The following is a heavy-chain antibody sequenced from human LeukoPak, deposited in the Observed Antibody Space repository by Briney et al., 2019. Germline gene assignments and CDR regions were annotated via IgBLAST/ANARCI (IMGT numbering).Heavy chain of an antibody. V-gene: IGHV4-39*07. Sequence: SETLSLTCTVSGGSISSYYWGWIRQPPGKGLEWIGSIYHSGSTYYNPSLKSRVTISVDTSKNQFSLKPSSVTAADTAVYYCARAYNPTYYFDYWGQGTLVTVSS. J-gene: IGHJ4*02. D-gene: IGHD5-24*01. CDR3: ARAYNPTYYFDY. CDR2: IYHSGST. CDR1: GGSISSYY.